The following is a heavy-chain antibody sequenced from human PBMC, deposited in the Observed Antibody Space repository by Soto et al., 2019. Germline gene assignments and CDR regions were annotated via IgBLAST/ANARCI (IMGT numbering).Heavy chain of an antibody. CDR1: GGSISSGGYY. Sequence: SETLSLTCTVSGGSISSGGYYWSWIRQPPGKGLEWIGYIYYSGSTNYNPSLKSRVTISVDTSKNQFSLKLTSVTAADTAVYYCARGEDAFFYYGLDVWGQGITVTVSS. CDR3: ARGEDAFFYYGLDV. V-gene: IGHV4-61*08. J-gene: IGHJ6*02. CDR2: IYYSGST.